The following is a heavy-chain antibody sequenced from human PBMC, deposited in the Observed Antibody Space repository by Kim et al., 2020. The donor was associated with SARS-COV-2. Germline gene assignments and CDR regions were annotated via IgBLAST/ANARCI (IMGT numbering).Heavy chain of an antibody. CDR1: GDSVSSNSAA. V-gene: IGHV6-1*01. Sequence: SQTLSLTCDISGDSVSSNSAAWNWIRQSPSRGLEWLVRTYYRSKWYTDYALSVKGRITINPDTSKNQLSLQLNSVTPEDTAVYYCARDRQRAGTGVDYWGQGTLVTVSS. CDR2: TYYRSKWYT. CDR3: ARDRQRAGTGVDY. J-gene: IGHJ4*02. D-gene: IGHD6-19*01.